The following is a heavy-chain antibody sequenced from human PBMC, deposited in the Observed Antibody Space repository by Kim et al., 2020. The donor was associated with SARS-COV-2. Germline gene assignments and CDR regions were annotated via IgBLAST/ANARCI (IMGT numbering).Heavy chain of an antibody. CDR3: ARRGNWFDP. CDR2: GST. V-gene: IGHV4-39*01. D-gene: IGHD3-16*01. J-gene: IGHJ5*02. Sequence: GSTYYHPSRKSRVTMSVDKSKNQFSLKLSSVTAADTAGYYCARRGNWFDPWGQGTLVTVSS.